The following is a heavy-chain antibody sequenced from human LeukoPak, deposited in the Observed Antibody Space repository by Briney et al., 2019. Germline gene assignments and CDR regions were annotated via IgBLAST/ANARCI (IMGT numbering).Heavy chain of an antibody. J-gene: IGHJ4*02. CDR2: ISYDGSNK. CDR1: GLTFSNFG. CDR3: AKDSGHCSGGSCYSFDY. V-gene: IGHV3-30*18. D-gene: IGHD2-15*01. Sequence: GGSLRLSCAASGLTFSNFGMHWVRQAPGKGLERVAVISYDGSNKYYSDSVKGRFTISRDNSKNTLYLQMNSLRAEDTAVYYCAKDSGHCSGGSCYSFDYWGQGTLVTVSS.